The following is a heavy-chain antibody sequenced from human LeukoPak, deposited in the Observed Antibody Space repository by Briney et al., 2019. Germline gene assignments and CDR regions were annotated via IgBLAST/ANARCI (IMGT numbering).Heavy chain of an antibody. CDR3: ARLGIVVVPAAINWFDP. CDR2: IYHSGST. D-gene: IGHD2-2*01. CDR1: GYSISSGYY. Sequence: PSETLSLTCAVSGYSISSGYYWGWIRQPPGKGLEWIGSIYHSGSTYYNPSLKSRVTISVDTSKNQFSLKLSSVTAADTAVYYCARLGIVVVPAAINWFDPGAREPWSPSPQ. J-gene: IGHJ5*02. V-gene: IGHV4-38-2*01.